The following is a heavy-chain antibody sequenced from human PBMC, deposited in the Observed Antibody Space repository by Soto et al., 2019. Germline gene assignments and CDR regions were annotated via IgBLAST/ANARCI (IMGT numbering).Heavy chain of an antibody. CDR2: ISYSGST. V-gene: IGHV4-59*08. J-gene: IGHJ3*01. D-gene: IGHD3-9*01. CDR3: ASLNFDILTGYYAFDL. Sequence: SETLSLTCTFSGGAISGYEWSWIRQSPEKGLEYIGYISYSGSTNYNPSLKSRVTTSLDTSKNQFSLKLSSVTAADTAIYYCASLNFDILTGYYAFDLWGQGTMVT. CDR1: GGAISGYE.